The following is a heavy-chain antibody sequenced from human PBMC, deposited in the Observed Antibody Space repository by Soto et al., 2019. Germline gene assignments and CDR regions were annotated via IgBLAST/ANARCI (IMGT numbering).Heavy chain of an antibody. CDR3: ALAPVVPDAMVPFLGH. Sequence: PSETLSPTCLVSGGSISSNNYYWGWIRQPPGKGLEWIGSMSYSRSTYYNPSLKSRVTISVDTSKNQFSLKLTSVTAEDTAVYYCALAPVVPDAMVPFLGHWGQGTLVTVSS. D-gene: IGHD2-2*01. J-gene: IGHJ4*02. V-gene: IGHV4-39*07. CDR2: MSYSRST. CDR1: GGSISSNNYY.